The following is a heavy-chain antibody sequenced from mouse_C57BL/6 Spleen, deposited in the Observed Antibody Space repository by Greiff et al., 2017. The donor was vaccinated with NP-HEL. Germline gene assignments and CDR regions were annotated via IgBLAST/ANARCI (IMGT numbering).Heavy chain of an antibody. V-gene: IGHV5-17*01. CDR2: ISSGSSTI. CDR3: ARYYYGSSWYFDV. CDR1: GFTFSDYG. Sequence: EVKVVESGGGLVKPGGSLKLSCAASGFTFSDYGMHWVRQAPEKGLEWVAYISSGSSTIYYADTVKGRLTISRDNAKNTLFLQMTSLRSEDTAMYYCARYYYGSSWYFDVWGTGTTVTVSS. D-gene: IGHD1-1*01. J-gene: IGHJ1*03.